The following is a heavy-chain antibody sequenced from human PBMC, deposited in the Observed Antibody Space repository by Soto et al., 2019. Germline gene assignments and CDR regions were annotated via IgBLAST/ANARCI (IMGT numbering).Heavy chain of an antibody. D-gene: IGHD1-26*01. CDR2: INANNGDT. CDR1: GYTFTSYG. V-gene: IGHV1-18*04. Sequence: QVQLVQSGPELKKPGASVKVSCKASGYTFTSYGISWVRQAPGQGLEWMGRINANNGDTDYRQKFQGRITMTADASTDTVYMDLRNLTTDDTGVHYCSRFGAYGSHWGQGTQITVSS. J-gene: IGHJ4*02. CDR3: SRFGAYGSH.